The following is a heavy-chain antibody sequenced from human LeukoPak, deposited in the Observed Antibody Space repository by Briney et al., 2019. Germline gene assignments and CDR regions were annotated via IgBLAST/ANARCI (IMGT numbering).Heavy chain of an antibody. D-gene: IGHD6-13*01. J-gene: IGHJ5*02. CDR2: MSYEGSNI. V-gene: IGHV3-30*18. CDR1: GFTFSNYG. CDR3: AKDYLSNWYTWFDP. Sequence: GGSLRLSCAASGFTFSNYGMHWVRQAPGKGLEWMALMSYEGSNIKYADSVKGRFTISRDNPKNTLYLQMNSLRTDDTAVYYCAKDYLSNWYTWFDPWGQGTLVTVSS.